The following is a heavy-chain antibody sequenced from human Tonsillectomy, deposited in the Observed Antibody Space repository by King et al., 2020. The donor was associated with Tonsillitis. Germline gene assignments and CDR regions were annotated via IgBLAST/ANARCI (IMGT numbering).Heavy chain of an antibody. J-gene: IGHJ4*02. CDR3: ARGTISMDY. D-gene: IGHD2-21*01. CDR1: GFTFSIHW. V-gene: IGHV3-7*03. CDR2: IKQGGSEK. Sequence: VQLVESGGGLVQPGGSLRLSCAASGFTFSIHWMSWVRQAPGKGLEWVANIKQGGSEKYYVDSVKGRFIISRDNAKNSLYLEMNSLRAEDTAVYYCARGTISMDYWGQGTLVTVSS.